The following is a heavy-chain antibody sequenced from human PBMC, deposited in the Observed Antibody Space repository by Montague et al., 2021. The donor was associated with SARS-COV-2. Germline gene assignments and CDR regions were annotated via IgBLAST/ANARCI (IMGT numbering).Heavy chain of an antibody. D-gene: IGHD1-26*01. CDR2: IYYSGTT. Sequence: SETLSLTCTVSGGSIGSSDSYWGWIRQPPGKGLEWIGYIYYSGTTYYNPSLKSRITMAVDTPKNQFSLNPISVTAADTAVYFCVCMGAAHRLNDWFDPWGQGALVTVSS. J-gene: IGHJ5*02. V-gene: IGHV4-39*01. CDR3: VCMGAAHRLNDWFDP. CDR1: GGSIGSSDSY.